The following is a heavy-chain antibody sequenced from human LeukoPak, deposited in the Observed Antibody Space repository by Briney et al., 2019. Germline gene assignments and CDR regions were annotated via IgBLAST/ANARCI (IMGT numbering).Heavy chain of an antibody. Sequence: SETLSLTCTVSGGSISSYYWSWIRQPPRKGLEWIGRIYTSGSTNYNPSLKSRVTISVDTSKNQFSLKLSSVTAADTAVYYCARVGDSSGYYAFDIWGQGTMVTVSS. CDR3: ARVGDSSGYYAFDI. D-gene: IGHD3-22*01. V-gene: IGHV4-4*08. J-gene: IGHJ3*02. CDR1: GGSISSYY. CDR2: IYTSGST.